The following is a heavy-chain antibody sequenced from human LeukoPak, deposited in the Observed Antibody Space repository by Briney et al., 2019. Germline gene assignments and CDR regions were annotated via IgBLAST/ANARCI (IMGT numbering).Heavy chain of an antibody. D-gene: IGHD5-12*01. CDR1: GYSFTSYW. CDR3: ATYSGYDYSAFDY. V-gene: IGHV5-51*01. J-gene: IGHJ4*02. CDR2: IYPGGSDT. Sequence: GESLKISCKGSGYSFTSYWIGWVRQMPGKGLEWMGIIYPGGSDTRYSPSFQGQVTISADKSISTAYLQWSSLKASDTAMYYCATYSGYDYSAFDYWGQGTLVTVSS.